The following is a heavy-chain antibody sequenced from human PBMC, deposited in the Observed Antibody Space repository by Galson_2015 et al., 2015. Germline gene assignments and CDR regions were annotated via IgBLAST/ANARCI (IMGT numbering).Heavy chain of an antibody. V-gene: IGHV3-48*02. CDR2: ISSSTSPI. CDR3: ARDSVHYDDYAHRYFDL. CDR1: GFSFSSYS. J-gene: IGHJ2*01. Sequence: SLRLSCAASGFSFSSYSMNWVRQAPGKGLEWISYISSSTSPIYYADSVKGRFTISRDNVKNSLYLQMNSLRDEDTAVYYCARDSVHYDDYAHRYFDLWGRGTLVAVYS. D-gene: IGHD4-17*01.